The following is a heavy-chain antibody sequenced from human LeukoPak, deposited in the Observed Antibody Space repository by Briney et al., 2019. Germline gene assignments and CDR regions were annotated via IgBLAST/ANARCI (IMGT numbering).Heavy chain of an antibody. Sequence: GGSLRLSCAASGFTFSSYTMNWVRQAPGKGLEWVSSISTSGNSMYHADSVKGRFTTSRDNARNSLYLQMNSLRAEDTAVYYCVKALTDDAFDIWGQGTMVTVSS. J-gene: IGHJ3*02. CDR3: VKALTDDAFDI. CDR1: GFTFSSYT. V-gene: IGHV3-21*01. CDR2: ISTSGNSM.